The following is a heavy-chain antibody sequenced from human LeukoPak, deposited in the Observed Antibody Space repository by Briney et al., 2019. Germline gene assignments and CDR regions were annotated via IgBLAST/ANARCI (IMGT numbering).Heavy chain of an antibody. J-gene: IGHJ4*02. CDR1: GGSISSYY. D-gene: IGHD3-22*01. CDR3: ARVPHYYDSSGYYYVDWGYFDY. V-gene: IGHV4-59*01. CDR2: IYYSGST. Sequence: SETLSLTCTVSGGSISSYYWSWIRQPPGKGLEWIGYIYYSGSTNYNPSLKSRVTISVDTSKNQFSLKLSSVTAADTAVHYCARVPHYYDSSGYYYVDWGYFDYWGQGTLVTVSS.